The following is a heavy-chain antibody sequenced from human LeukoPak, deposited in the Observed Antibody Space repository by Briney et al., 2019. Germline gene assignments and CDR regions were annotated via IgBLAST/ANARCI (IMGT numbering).Heavy chain of an antibody. CDR3: ARRKYYDFWSGYPYYFDY. CDR2: INHSGST. Sequence: PSKTLSLTCAVYGGSFSGYYWSWIRQPPGKGLEWIGEINHSGSTNYNPSLKSRVTISVDTSKNQFSLKLSSVTAADTAVYYCARRKYYDFWSGYPYYFDYWGQGTLVTVSS. V-gene: IGHV4-34*01. D-gene: IGHD3-3*01. CDR1: GGSFSGYY. J-gene: IGHJ4*02.